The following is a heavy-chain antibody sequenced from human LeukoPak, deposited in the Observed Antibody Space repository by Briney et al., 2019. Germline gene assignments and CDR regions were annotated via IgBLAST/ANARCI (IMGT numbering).Heavy chain of an antibody. CDR1: GFTFTNAW. D-gene: IGHD3-9*01. J-gene: IGHJ2*01. CDR2: IKSKTDGGTP. Sequence: KSGGSLRLSCAASGFTFTNAWMSWVRQAPGRGLEWVGRIKSKTDGGTPDYAAPVKGRFTNSRDDSKNMLYLQMNSLKTEDTAVYYCTTGAYDILTGYYHWYFDLWGRGTLVTVSS. CDR3: TTGAYDILTGYYHWYFDL. V-gene: IGHV3-15*01.